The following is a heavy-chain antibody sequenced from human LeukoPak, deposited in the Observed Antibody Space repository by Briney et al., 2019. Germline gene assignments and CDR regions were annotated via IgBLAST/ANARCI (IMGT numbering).Heavy chain of an antibody. CDR3: ASPSLSVSNGYDSPFVY. Sequence: GASVKVSCKASGGTFSSFATSWVRQAPGQGLEWMGGIIPIFGTANYAPNFQGRVMIIADESTSTAYMELGSLRSEDTAVYYCASPSLSVSNGYDSPFVYWGQGTLVTVSS. CDR1: GGTFSSFA. D-gene: IGHD5-12*01. V-gene: IGHV1-69*13. J-gene: IGHJ4*02. CDR2: IIPIFGTA.